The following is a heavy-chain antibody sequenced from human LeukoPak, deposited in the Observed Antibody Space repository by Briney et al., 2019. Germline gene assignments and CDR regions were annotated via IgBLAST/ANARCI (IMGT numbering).Heavy chain of an antibody. Sequence: GGSLRLSCAASEFTFRSHVMSWVRQAPGKGLEWVSAISGSGVSTYYADSVKGRFTVSRDNSKNTLYLQMSSLRAEDTAVYYCAKDERNWNYNLASQTYDWGQGTLVTVSS. D-gene: IGHD1-7*01. CDR3: AKDERNWNYNLASQTYD. CDR1: EFTFRSHV. J-gene: IGHJ4*02. CDR2: ISGSGVST. V-gene: IGHV3-23*01.